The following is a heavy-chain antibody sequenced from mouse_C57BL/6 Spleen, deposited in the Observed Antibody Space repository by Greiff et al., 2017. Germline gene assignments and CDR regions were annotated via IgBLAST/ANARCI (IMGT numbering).Heavy chain of an antibody. CDR2: ISSGGSYT. CDR1: GFTFSSYG. V-gene: IGHV5-6*01. J-gene: IGHJ2*01. CDR3: ARKDPFDY. Sequence: EVKVVESGGDLVKPGGSLKLSCAASGFTFSSYGMSWVRQTPDKRLEWVATISSGGSYTYYPDSVKGRFTISRDNAKNTLYLQMSSLKSEDTAMYYCARKDPFDYWGQGTTLTVSS.